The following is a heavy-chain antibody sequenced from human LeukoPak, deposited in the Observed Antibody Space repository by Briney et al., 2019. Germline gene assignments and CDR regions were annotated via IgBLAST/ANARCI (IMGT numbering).Heavy chain of an antibody. V-gene: IGHV3-23*01. Sequence: GGSLRLSCAASGFTFSDYYMSWVRQAPGKGLEWVSTISVSGGSTYYADSVKGRFTISRDNSKNTLYLQMNSLRAEDTAVYYCAKGNYYFDSSGYFHFDYWGQGTLVTVSS. CDR3: AKGNYYFDSSGYFHFDY. D-gene: IGHD3-22*01. CDR1: GFTFSDYY. CDR2: ISVSGGST. J-gene: IGHJ4*02.